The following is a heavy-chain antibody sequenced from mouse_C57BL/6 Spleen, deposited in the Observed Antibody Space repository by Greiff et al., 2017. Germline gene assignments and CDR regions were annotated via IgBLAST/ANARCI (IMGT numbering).Heavy chain of an antibody. Sequence: QVQLQQSGPGLVQPSQSLPITCTVSGFSLTSYGVHWVRQSPGKGLEWLGVIWSGGSTDYNAAFISRLSISKDNSKSQVFFKMNSLQAVDTAIYYYARNPTVYAMDYWGEGPSVTVS. D-gene: IGHD4-1*02. V-gene: IGHV2-2*01. CDR2: IWSGGST. J-gene: IGHJ4*01. CDR3: ARNPTVYAMDY. CDR1: GFSLTSYG.